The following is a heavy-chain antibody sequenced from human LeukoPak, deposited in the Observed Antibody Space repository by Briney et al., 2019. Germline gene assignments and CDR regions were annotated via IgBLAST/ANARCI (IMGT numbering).Heavy chain of an antibody. D-gene: IGHD3-10*01. CDR3: ARAKPKNMVRGLIMRRESRYYFDY. CDR1: GFTFNTYG. CDR2: ISGSGGNT. Sequence: GGSLRLSCAASGFTFNTYGMSWVRQAPGKGLEWVSIISGSGGNTYYADSVKGRFTISRDNSKSTLYIQMNSLRAEDTAVYYCARAKPKNMVRGLIMRRESRYYFDYWGQGTLVTVSS. J-gene: IGHJ4*02. V-gene: IGHV3-23*01.